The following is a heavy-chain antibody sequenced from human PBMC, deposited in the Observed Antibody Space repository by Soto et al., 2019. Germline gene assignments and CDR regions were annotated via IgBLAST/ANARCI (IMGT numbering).Heavy chain of an antibody. CDR1: GGTFSSYA. CDR3: ARSQGSSTSLEIYYYYYYGMDV. Sequence: QVQLVQSGAEVKKPGSSVKVSCKASGGTFSSYAISWVRQAPGQGLEWMGGIIPISGTANYAQKFQGRGTNTADESTSTAYMELSSLRSEDTAVYYCARSQGSSTSLEIYYYYYYGMDVWGQGPTVTVSS. D-gene: IGHD2-2*01. V-gene: IGHV1-69*01. J-gene: IGHJ6*02. CDR2: IIPISGTA.